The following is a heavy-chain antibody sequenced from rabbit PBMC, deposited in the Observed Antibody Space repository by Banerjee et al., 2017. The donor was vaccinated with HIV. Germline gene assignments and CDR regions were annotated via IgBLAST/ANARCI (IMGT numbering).Heavy chain of an antibody. D-gene: IGHD4-2*01. V-gene: IGHV1S45*01. J-gene: IGHJ4*01. Sequence: QQQLEESGGGLVKPEGSLTLTCTASGFSFTNKYVMCWVRQAPGKGLEWIACINTSSGKTYYASWAKGRFTISKTSSTTVTVQMTSLTAADTATYFCARQEYAGSPMWGPGTLVTVS. CDR1: GFSFTNKYV. CDR3: ARQEYAGSPM. CDR2: INTSSGKT.